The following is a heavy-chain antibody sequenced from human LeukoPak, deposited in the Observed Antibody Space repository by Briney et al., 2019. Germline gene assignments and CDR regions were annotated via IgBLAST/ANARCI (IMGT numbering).Heavy chain of an antibody. CDR1: GYTFTSYG. J-gene: IGHJ5*02. CDR3: ARGGYSYGFSPNHNWFDP. D-gene: IGHD5-18*01. Sequence: ASVKDSCKASGYTFTSYGISWVRQAPGQGLEWMGWISAYNGNTNYAQKLQGRVTMTTDTSTSTAYMELRSLRSDDTAVYYCARGGYSYGFSPNHNWFDPWGQGTLVTVSS. CDR2: ISAYNGNT. V-gene: IGHV1-18*01.